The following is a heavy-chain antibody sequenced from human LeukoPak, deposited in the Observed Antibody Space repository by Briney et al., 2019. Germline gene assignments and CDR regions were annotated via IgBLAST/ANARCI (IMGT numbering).Heavy chain of an antibody. Sequence: SGGSLRLSCAASGFTFSNYWMSWVRQAPGKGLEWVANIKEDGSENYYVDSVKGRFTISRDNSKNTLDLQMNSLRAEDTAVYYCARDIGSTRLDYWGQGTLVTVSS. V-gene: IGHV3-7*01. J-gene: IGHJ4*02. CDR3: ARDIGSTRLDY. CDR1: GFTFSNYW. CDR2: IKEDGSEN. D-gene: IGHD1-26*01.